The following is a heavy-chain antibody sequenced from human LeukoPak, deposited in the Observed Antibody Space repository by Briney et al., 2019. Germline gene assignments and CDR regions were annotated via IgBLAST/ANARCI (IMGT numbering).Heavy chain of an antibody. Sequence: SETLSFTCTVSCYSISSGYYWGWIRQPPRKGLEWIGSIYHSGSTYYNPSLKSRVTISVDTSKNQFSLKLSSVTAADTAVYYCAREAGPIYFYYMDVWSKGTTVTVSS. CDR2: IYHSGST. J-gene: IGHJ6*03. V-gene: IGHV4-38-2*02. CDR3: AREAGPIYFYYMDV. CDR1: CYSISSGYY.